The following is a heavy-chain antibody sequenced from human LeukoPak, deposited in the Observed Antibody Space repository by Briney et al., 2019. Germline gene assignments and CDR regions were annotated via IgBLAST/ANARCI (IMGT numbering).Heavy chain of an antibody. D-gene: IGHD3-10*01. CDR2: IYTSGST. CDR1: GGSISSYY. Sequence: SETLSLTCTVSGGSISSYYWSWIRQPAGKGLERIGRIYTSGSTNYNPSLKSRVTMSVDTSKNQFSLKLSSVTAADTAVYYCARSSPRWFGESPPKIPFDYWGQGTLVPVSS. J-gene: IGHJ4*02. CDR3: ARSSPRWFGESPPKIPFDY. V-gene: IGHV4-4*07.